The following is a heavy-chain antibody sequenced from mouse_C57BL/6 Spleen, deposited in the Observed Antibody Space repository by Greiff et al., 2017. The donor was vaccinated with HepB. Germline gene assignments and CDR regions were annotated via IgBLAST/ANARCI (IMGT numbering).Heavy chain of an antibody. CDR2: ISSGSSTI. CDR3: ARDWGYYAMDY. D-gene: IGHD4-1*01. J-gene: IGHJ4*01. V-gene: IGHV5-17*01. CDR1: GFTFSDYG. Sequence: EVKVVESGGGLVKPGGSLKLSCAASGFTFSDYGMHWVRQAPEKGLEWVAYISSGSSTIYYADTVKGRFTISRDNAKNTLFLQMTSLRSEDTAMYYCARDWGYYAMDYWGQGTSVTVSS.